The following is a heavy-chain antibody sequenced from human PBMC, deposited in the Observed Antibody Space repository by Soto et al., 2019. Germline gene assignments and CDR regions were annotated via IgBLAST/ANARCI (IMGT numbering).Heavy chain of an antibody. Sequence: ASVKVSCQASGDTFTGYYMHWVRQAPGQGLEWMGWINPNSGGTNYAQKFQGRVTMTRDTSISTAYRELSRLRADDTAVYYCARRWQQLPRFNWFAPRGKGTLVTVSS. CDR2: INPNSGGT. CDR3: ARRWQQLPRFNWFAP. CDR1: GDTFTGYY. J-gene: IGHJ5*02. V-gene: IGHV1-2*02. D-gene: IGHD6-13*01.